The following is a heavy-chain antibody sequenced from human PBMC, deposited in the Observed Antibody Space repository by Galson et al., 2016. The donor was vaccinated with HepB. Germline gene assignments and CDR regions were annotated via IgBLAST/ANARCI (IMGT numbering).Heavy chain of an antibody. Sequence: SVKVSCKASGYTFTSYSINWVRQAPGQGLEWMGWISAYNGNTHYAQKLQGSVTMTTDTSTSTAYMELRSLRSDDTAVYYCARSAGIAAIGDPHWGQGTLVTVAA. D-gene: IGHD6-13*01. CDR2: ISAYNGNT. J-gene: IGHJ4*02. CDR3: ARSAGIAAIGDPH. CDR1: GYTFTSYS. V-gene: IGHV1-18*01.